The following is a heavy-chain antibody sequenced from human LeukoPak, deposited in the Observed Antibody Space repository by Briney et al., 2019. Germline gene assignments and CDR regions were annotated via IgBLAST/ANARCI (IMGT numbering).Heavy chain of an antibody. D-gene: IGHD3-22*01. CDR3: AKGSYYDSSGSFYFDY. J-gene: IGHJ4*02. Sequence: GSLRLSCAASGFTFSSYAMSWVRQAPVKGLEWVSGISGSGDNTYYADSVKGRSTISRDNSKNTLYVQVNSLGTEDTAAYYCAKGSYYDSSGSFYFDYWGQGTLVTVSS. CDR2: ISGSGDNT. V-gene: IGHV3-23*01. CDR1: GFTFSSYA.